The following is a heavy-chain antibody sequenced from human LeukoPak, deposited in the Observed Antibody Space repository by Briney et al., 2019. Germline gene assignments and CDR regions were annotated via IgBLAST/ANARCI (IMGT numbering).Heavy chain of an antibody. CDR2: IRSKAYGGTT. V-gene: IGHV3-49*04. CDR1: GFTFSNAW. D-gene: IGHD6-19*01. CDR3: TQRDRGSGWYDYYYYMDV. J-gene: IGHJ6*03. Sequence: GGSLRLSCAASGFTFSNAWMSWVRQAPGKGLEWVGFIRSKAYGGTTEYAASVKGRFTISRDDSKSIAYLQMNSLKTEDTAVYYCTQRDRGSGWYDYYYYMDVWGKGTTVTVSS.